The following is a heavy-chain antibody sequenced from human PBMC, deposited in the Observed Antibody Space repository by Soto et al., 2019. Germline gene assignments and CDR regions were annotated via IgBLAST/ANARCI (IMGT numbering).Heavy chain of an antibody. CDR3: ARGGYSSGYYYYYYMDV. CDR1: GYTFTSYD. Sequence: QVQLVQSGAEVKKPGASVKVSCKASGYTFTSYDINWVRQATGQGLEWMGWMNPNSGNTGYAQKFQGRVTMTRNTARSTAYRERSSLRSEDTAVYYCARGGYSSGYYYYYYMDVWGKGTTVTVSS. CDR2: MNPNSGNT. V-gene: IGHV1-8*01. D-gene: IGHD6-25*01. J-gene: IGHJ6*03.